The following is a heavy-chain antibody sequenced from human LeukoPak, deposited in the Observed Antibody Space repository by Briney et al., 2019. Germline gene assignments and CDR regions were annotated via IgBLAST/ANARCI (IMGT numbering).Heavy chain of an antibody. CDR2: FYTSRSI. CDR3: ARDDVGISAVGAY. Sequence: SETLSLTCSVSGGSISGYYSSWVRQPAGKGLEWIGRFYTSRSINYNPSLKSRVSMSVDASKNKVFLKLSSVTAADTAVYYCARDDVGISAVGAYWGPGILVTVSS. D-gene: IGHD6-13*01. V-gene: IGHV4-4*07. J-gene: IGHJ4*02. CDR1: GGSISGYY.